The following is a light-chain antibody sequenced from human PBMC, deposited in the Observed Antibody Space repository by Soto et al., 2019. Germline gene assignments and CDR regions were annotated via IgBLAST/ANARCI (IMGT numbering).Light chain of an antibody. CDR2: GGS. J-gene: IGKJ2*01. CDR3: QQYGSSPRT. V-gene: IGKV3-20*01. Sequence: DIVLTQSPGTLSLSPGEGATLSCRASQSVNDNSLAWYQQKPGQAPRLVIYGGSSRATGIPDRFSGSGSGTDFTLSISRLEPEDFAVYSCQQYGSSPRTFGQGTKLEIK. CDR1: QSVNDNS.